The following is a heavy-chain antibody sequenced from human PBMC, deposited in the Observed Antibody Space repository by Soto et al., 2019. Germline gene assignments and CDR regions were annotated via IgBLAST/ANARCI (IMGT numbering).Heavy chain of an antibody. CDR3: ARHGAGIAARFDY. CDR2: IYYSGST. D-gene: IGHD6-6*01. J-gene: IGHJ4*02. CDR1: GGSISSYY. Sequence: SETLSLTCTVSGGSISSYYWSWIRQPPGKGLEWIGYIYYSGSTNYNPSLKSRVTISVDTSKNQFSLKLSSVTAADTAVYYCARHGAGIAARFDYWGQGTLVTVSS. V-gene: IGHV4-59*08.